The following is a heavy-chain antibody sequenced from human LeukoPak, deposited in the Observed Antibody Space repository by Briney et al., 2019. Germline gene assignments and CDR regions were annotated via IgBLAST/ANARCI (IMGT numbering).Heavy chain of an antibody. CDR2: ISSSGSTI. V-gene: IGHV3-11*04. J-gene: IGHJ3*02. D-gene: IGHD2-15*01. CDR1: GFTFSDYY. CDR3: ARQYCSGGSCYLNAAFDI. Sequence: GGSLRLSCAASGFTFSDYYMSWIRQAPGKGLEWVSYISSSGSTIYYADSVKGRSTISRDNAKNSLYLQMNSLRAEDTAVYYCARQYCSGGSCYLNAAFDIWGQGTMVTVSS.